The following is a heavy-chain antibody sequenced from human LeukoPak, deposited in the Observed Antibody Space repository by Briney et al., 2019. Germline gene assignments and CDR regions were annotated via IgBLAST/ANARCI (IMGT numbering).Heavy chain of an antibody. Sequence: PSETLSLTCTASGASISSYYWSWIRQPPGKGLEWIAYIYYSGNTNYNPSLKSRVTISVDRSKNQFALKLSSVTAADTAAYYCARGPGSYYEFDYWGQGTLVTVSS. J-gene: IGHJ4*02. V-gene: IGHV4-59*01. CDR3: ARGPGSYYEFDY. D-gene: IGHD1-26*01. CDR2: IYYSGNT. CDR1: GASISSYY.